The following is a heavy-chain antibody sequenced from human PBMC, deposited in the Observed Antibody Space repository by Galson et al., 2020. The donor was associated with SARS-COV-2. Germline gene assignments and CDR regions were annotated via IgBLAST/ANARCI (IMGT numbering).Heavy chain of an antibody. Sequence: SETLSLTCAVSGYSISSGFYWGWIRQPPGKGLEWIGSIYYSGSTYYNPSLKSRVTISVDTSKNQFSLKLSSVTAADTAVYYCAREGNEGGTYSYWGQGTLVTVSP. CDR1: GYSISSGFY. J-gene: IGHJ4*02. CDR3: AREGNEGGTYSY. CDR2: IYYSGST. V-gene: IGHV4-38-2*02. D-gene: IGHD1-26*01.